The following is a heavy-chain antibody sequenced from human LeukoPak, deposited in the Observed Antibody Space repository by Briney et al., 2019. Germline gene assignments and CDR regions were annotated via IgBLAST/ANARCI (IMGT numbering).Heavy chain of an antibody. V-gene: IGHV1-46*01. D-gene: IGHD6-6*01. CDR2: INPSGGST. J-gene: IGHJ4*02. CDR1: GYTFTSYY. CDR3: ASDGSSFLFDY. Sequence: GASVKVSCKASGYTFTSYYMHWVRQAPGQGLEWMGIINPSGGSTSYAQKFQGRVTMTRDMSTSTVYMELSSLRSEDTATYYCASDGSSFLFDYWGQGTPVNVSS.